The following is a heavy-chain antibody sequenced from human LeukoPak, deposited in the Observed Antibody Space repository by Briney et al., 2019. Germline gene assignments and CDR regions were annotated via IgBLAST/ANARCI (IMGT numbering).Heavy chain of an antibody. D-gene: IGHD7-27*01. J-gene: IGHJ3*02. CDR3: AREEKNWVVKAFDI. CDR1: GYTFTNYG. CDR2: ISGYNGYT. Sequence: ASVKVSCKASGYTFTNYGISWVRQAPGQGLEWMGWISGYNGYTNYAQKLQGRVTMTRDMSTSTVYMELSSLRSGDTAVYYCAREEKNWVVKAFDIWGQGTMVTVSS. V-gene: IGHV1-18*01.